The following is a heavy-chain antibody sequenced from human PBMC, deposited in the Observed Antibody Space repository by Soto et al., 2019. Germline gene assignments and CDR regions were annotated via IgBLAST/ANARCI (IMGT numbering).Heavy chain of an antibody. CDR3: ARRRADWDYDFWSGPFDY. D-gene: IGHD3-3*01. V-gene: IGHV4-39*01. J-gene: IGHJ4*02. Sequence: QLHLQESGPGLVKPSETLYLTFPVSCGSISSISYYWGGIRQPPGEGLVWIGRIYYRGSTYDNPSLKSRVTISVDTSKYKFSLRLSSVDAADTAVYYCARRRADWDYDFWSGPFDYWGQRTLVTVSS. CDR1: CGSISSISYY. CDR2: IYYRGST.